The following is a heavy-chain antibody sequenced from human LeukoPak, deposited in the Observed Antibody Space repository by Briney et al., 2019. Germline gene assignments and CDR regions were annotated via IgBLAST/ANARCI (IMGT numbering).Heavy chain of an antibody. CDR1: GYTFTSYD. CDR2: MNPNSGNT. J-gene: IGHJ6*03. D-gene: IGHD5-12*01. V-gene: IGHV1-8*03. Sequence: ASVKVSCKASGYTFTSYDINWVRQATGQGLEWMGWMNPNSGNTGYAQKFQGRVTITRNTSISTAYMELSSLRSEDTAVYYCARAYSGYDSGFYYYYYMDVWGKGTTVTVSS. CDR3: ARAYSGYDSGFYYYYYMDV.